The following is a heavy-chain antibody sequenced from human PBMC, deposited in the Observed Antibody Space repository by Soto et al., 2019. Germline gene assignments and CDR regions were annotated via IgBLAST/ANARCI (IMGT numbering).Heavy chain of an antibody. D-gene: IGHD2-2*01. Sequence: QVQLVQSAAEVKKPGASVKDSCKASGYTFSTFAITWVRQAPGQGLEWMGYITTYSGNTYYAQKLQGRVTMTTDTSTSTAYMELRSLRSDDTAVYFCARGTGDFAYWGQGTLVTVSS. CDR2: ITTYSGNT. CDR1: GYTFSTFA. CDR3: ARGTGDFAY. J-gene: IGHJ4*02. V-gene: IGHV1-18*01.